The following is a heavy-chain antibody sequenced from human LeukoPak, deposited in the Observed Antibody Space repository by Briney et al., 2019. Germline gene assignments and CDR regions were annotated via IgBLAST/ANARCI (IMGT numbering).Heavy chain of an antibody. Sequence: PGGSLRLSCAASGFTFSSYGMHWVRQAPGKGLEWVAFIRYDGSNKYYADSVKGRFTISRDNSKNTLYLQMNSLRAEDTAVYYCAKPIEVATPSYYYYYMDVWGKGTTVTISS. V-gene: IGHV3-30*02. J-gene: IGHJ6*03. CDR3: AKPIEVATPSYYYYYMDV. D-gene: IGHD5-12*01. CDR2: IRYDGSNK. CDR1: GFTFSSYG.